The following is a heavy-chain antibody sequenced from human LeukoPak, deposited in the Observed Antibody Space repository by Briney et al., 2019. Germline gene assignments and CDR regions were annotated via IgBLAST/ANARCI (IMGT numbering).Heavy chain of an antibody. Sequence: GASVKVSCKASGYTFTGYYMHWVRQATGQGLEWMGWMNPNSGNTGYAQKFQGRVTMTRNTSISTAYMELSSLRSEDTAVYYCARGHGDWEAYWGQGTLVTVSS. D-gene: IGHD4-17*01. V-gene: IGHV1-8*02. J-gene: IGHJ4*02. CDR2: MNPNSGNT. CDR3: ARGHGDWEAY. CDR1: GYTFTGYY.